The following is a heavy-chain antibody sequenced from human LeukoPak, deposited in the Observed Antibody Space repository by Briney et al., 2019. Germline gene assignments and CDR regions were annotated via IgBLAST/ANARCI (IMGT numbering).Heavy chain of an antibody. Sequence: SETLSLTCTVSGASISSYYWSWIRQPPGKGVEWIGYIHYSEGTRYNPSLKSRVTISVDTTKNQFSLKLSSVTAADTAVYYCARQYYYYRIDSWGQGTLVTVSS. D-gene: IGHD3-10*01. CDR3: ARQYYYYRIDS. J-gene: IGHJ4*02. V-gene: IGHV4-59*08. CDR1: GASISSYY. CDR2: IHYSEGT.